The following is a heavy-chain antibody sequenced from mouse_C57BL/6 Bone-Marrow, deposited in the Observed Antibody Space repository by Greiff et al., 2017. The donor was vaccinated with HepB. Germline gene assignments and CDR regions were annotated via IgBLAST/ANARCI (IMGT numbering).Heavy chain of an antibody. CDR3: ARGGPTIVTTWYFDV. CDR1: GFTFSSYA. CDR2: ISDGGSYT. Sequence: EVKLVESGGGLVKPGGSLKLSCAASGFTFSSYAMSWVRQTPEKRLEWVATISDGGSYTYYPDNVKGRVTISRDNAKNNLYLQMSHMKSEDTAMYYCARGGPTIVTTWYFDVWGTGTTVTVSA. J-gene: IGHJ1*03. D-gene: IGHD2-5*01. V-gene: IGHV5-4*03.